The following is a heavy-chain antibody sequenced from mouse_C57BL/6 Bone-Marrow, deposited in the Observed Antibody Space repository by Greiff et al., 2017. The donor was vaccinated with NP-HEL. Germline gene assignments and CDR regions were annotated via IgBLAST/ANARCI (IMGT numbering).Heavy chain of an antibody. Sequence: EVQLVESGGGLVQPGGSLKLSCAASGFTFSDYYMYWVRQTPEKRLEWVAYISNGGGSTYYPDTVKGRFTISRDNAKNTLYLEMSRLKSEDTAMYYCARGSTTVALDYWGQGTTLTVSS. CDR2: ISNGGGST. CDR3: ARGSTTVALDY. V-gene: IGHV5-12*01. D-gene: IGHD1-1*01. CDR1: GFTFSDYY. J-gene: IGHJ2*01.